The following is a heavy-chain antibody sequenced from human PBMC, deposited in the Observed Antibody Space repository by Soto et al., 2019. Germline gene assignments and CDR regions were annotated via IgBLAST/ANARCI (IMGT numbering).Heavy chain of an antibody. CDR3: VRYMFELREFDP. J-gene: IGHJ5*02. CDR1: GDSVSRNGVT. V-gene: IGHV6-1*01. CDR2: TYYRSGWYS. D-gene: IGHD3-10*02. Sequence: SQTLSLTCAISGDSVSRNGVTWNWIRLSPSRGLEWLGRTYYRSGWYSDYAASVKSRLTINPDTSKNQFLLQLNSVAPEDTAIYYCVRYMFELREFDPWGPGTLVTVSS.